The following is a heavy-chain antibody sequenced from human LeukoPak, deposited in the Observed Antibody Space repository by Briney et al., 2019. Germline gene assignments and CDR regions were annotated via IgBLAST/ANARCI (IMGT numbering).Heavy chain of an antibody. J-gene: IGHJ3*02. V-gene: IGHV4-38-2*02. CDR1: GYSISSGCY. Sequence: PSETLSLTCAVSGYSISSGCYWGWIRQPPGKGLEWIGSIYHSGSTYYNPSLKSRVTISVDTSKNQFSLKLSSVTAADTAVYYCAREGGSSWYGGNDAFDIWGQGTMVTVSS. D-gene: IGHD6-13*01. CDR3: AREGGSSWYGGNDAFDI. CDR2: IYHSGST.